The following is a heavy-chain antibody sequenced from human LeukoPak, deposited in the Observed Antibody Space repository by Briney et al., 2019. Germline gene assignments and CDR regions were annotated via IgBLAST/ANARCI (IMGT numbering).Heavy chain of an antibody. CDR3: ARERQLERLAFGKEGSAFDY. CDR1: GITFNSYT. V-gene: IGHV3-21*01. CDR2: ISSSSSYI. Sequence: KSGGSLRLSCAASGITFNSYTMNWVRQAPGKGLEWVSSISSSSSYIYYAASVKVRFTISRDNAKNSLYLQMNRLRAEDTAVYYCARERQLERLAFGKEGSAFDYWGQGTLVTVSS. J-gene: IGHJ4*02. D-gene: IGHD1-1*01.